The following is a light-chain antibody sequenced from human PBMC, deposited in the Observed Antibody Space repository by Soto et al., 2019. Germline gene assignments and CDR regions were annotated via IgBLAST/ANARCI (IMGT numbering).Light chain of an antibody. J-gene: IGLJ3*02. CDR2: TNF. CDR1: SSNIGSNT. V-gene: IGLV1-44*01. Sequence: QSVLTQPPSASGTPGQSITLSCSGGSSNIGSNTVNWYQQIPVTAPKLLIYTNFRRPSGGPDLFSGSNSVTSASLAISGLQSEDEAHYYCATWDYTLNGGVFGGGNKLTVL. CDR3: ATWDYTLNGGV.